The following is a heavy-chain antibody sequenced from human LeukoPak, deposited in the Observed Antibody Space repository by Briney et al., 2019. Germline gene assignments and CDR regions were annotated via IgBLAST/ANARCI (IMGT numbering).Heavy chain of an antibody. D-gene: IGHD6-6*01. J-gene: IGHJ3*02. CDR2: ITSSGNTV. Sequence: PGGSLRLSCAASGFTFSDYYMNWIRQAPGKGLEWVSYITSSGNTVYYADSVKGRFTISRDNAKNSLYLQMNSLRAEDMALYYCAKVGSSSDAFDIWGQGTMVTVSS. V-gene: IGHV3-11*01. CDR1: GFTFSDYY. CDR3: AKVGSSSDAFDI.